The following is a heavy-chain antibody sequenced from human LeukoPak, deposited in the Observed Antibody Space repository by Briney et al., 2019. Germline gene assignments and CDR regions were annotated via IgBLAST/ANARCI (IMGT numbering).Heavy chain of an antibody. CDR3: ARDRPYNWNYGWFDP. CDR2: IYYSGST. CDR1: GGSISSGGYY. Sequence: PSQTLSLTCTVSGGSISSGGYYWSWIRQHPGKGLEWIGYIYYSGSTYYNPSLKSLVTISVDTSKNQFSLKLSSVTAADTAVYYCARDRPYNWNYGWFDPWGQGTLVTVSS. D-gene: IGHD1-7*01. J-gene: IGHJ5*02. V-gene: IGHV4-31*01.